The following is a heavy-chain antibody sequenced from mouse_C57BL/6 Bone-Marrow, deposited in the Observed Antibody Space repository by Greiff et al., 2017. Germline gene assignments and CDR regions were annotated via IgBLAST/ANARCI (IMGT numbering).Heavy chain of an antibody. CDR2: IHPNSGST. CDR1: GYTFTSYW. Sequence: QVQLKQPGAELVKPGASVKLSCKASGYTFTSYWMHWVKQRPGQGLEWIGMIHPNSGSTNYNEKFKSKATLTVDKSSSTAYMQLSSLTSEDSAVYYGARSWDGPFADWGQGTLVTVSA. D-gene: IGHD4-1*01. V-gene: IGHV1-64*01. CDR3: ARSWDGPFAD. J-gene: IGHJ3*01.